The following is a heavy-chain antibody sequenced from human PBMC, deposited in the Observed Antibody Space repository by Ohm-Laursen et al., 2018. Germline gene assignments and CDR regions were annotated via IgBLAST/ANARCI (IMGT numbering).Heavy chain of an antibody. D-gene: IGHD6-19*01. V-gene: IGHV3-23*01. CDR1: GFRFSSYA. Sequence: SLRLSCAASGFRFSSYAMTWVRQAPGKGLEWVSSFSGSGGKTYYADSVKGRFTIPRDNTKNTLDLQMNSLRAEDTAVYYCAKGPFIAVAGSNYFFDYWGQGTLVTVSS. CDR2: FSGSGGKT. CDR3: AKGPFIAVAGSNYFFDY. J-gene: IGHJ4*02.